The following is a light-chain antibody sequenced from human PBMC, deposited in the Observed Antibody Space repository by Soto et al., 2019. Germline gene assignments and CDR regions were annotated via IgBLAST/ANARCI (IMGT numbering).Light chain of an antibody. J-gene: IGKJ1*01. CDR2: GAS. CDR1: QSVISTY. V-gene: IGKV3-20*01. CDR3: QQYRDSLGT. Sequence: EIVLTQSPGTLSLSPGERATLSCRASQSVISTYLAWYQQIPGQAPRLLIYGASSRATGIPDRFSGSGSGTDFTLTISRLEPEDFAVYYRQQYRDSLGTFGQGTKVEIK.